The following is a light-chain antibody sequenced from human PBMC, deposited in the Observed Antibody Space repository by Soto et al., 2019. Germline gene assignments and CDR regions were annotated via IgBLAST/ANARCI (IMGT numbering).Light chain of an antibody. CDR1: QNIRNW. Sequence: DIQMTQSPSTLSASVGDSVTITCRASQNIRNWLAWYQQKPGKAPNPLIYDASSLESGVPSRFSGSGSGTEFTLTISSLQPDDFATYYCQQYNSYWGTFGQGNTGDTK. V-gene: IGKV1-5*01. CDR2: DAS. J-gene: IGKJ1*01. CDR3: QQYNSYWGT.